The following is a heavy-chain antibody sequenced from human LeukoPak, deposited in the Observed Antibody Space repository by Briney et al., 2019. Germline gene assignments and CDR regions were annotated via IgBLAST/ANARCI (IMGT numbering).Heavy chain of an antibody. CDR2: IDSGSGNI. V-gene: IGHV3-48*02. D-gene: IGHD7-27*01. CDR3: AREDDDWGPNTLDV. CDR1: GFTFSSHS. J-gene: IGHJ3*01. Sequence: PGGSLRLSCAASGFTFSSHSMNWVRQAPGKGLEWVSYIDSGSGNIYYRDSVKGRFTISRDNAQNSLYLQMDSLRDEDTAVYYCAREDDDWGPNTLDVWGQETVVTVSS.